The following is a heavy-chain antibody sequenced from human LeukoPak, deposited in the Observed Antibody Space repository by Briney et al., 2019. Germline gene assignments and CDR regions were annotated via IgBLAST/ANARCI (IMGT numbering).Heavy chain of an antibody. CDR3: AKAFQLPGIAATGTIGYFQH. D-gene: IGHD6-13*01. J-gene: IGHJ1*01. CDR2: ISGSGGST. CDR1: GFTFSSYA. Sequence: GGSLRLSCAASGFTFSSYAMSWVRQAPGKGLEWVSAISGSGGSTYYADSVKGRFTISRDNSKNTLYLQMNSLRAEDTAVYYCAKAFQLPGIAATGTIGYFQHWGQGTLVTVSS. V-gene: IGHV3-23*01.